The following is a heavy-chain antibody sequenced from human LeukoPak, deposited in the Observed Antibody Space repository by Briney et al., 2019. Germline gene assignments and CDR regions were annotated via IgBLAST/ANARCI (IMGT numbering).Heavy chain of an antibody. CDR2: IYYSGTT. Sequence: SETLSLTCTVSGGSISSYYWSWVRQPPGKGVEWIGYIYYSGTTNYNPSLKSRVTISVDTSKNQFSLKLSSVTAADTAVYYCARGVNIAAAQYAYWGQGTLVTVSS. J-gene: IGHJ4*02. D-gene: IGHD6-13*01. V-gene: IGHV4-59*01. CDR1: GGSISSYY. CDR3: ARGVNIAAAQYAY.